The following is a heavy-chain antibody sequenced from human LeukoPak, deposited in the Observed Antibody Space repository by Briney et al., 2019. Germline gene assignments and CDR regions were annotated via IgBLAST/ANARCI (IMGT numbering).Heavy chain of an antibody. CDR3: AKSMAGGYKSLLGY. J-gene: IGHJ4*02. Sequence: PGGSLRLSCAASGFTFSSYAMSWVRQAPGKGLEWVSAISGSGGSTYYADSVKGRFTISRDNSKNTLYLQMNSLRAEDTAVYYCAKSMAGGYKSLLGYWGQGTLVTVSS. V-gene: IGHV3-23*01. CDR2: ISGSGGST. D-gene: IGHD5-24*01. CDR1: GFTFSSYA.